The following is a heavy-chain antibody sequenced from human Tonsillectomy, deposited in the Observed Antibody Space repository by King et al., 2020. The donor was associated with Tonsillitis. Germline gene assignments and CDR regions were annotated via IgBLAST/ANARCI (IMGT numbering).Heavy chain of an antibody. CDR2: IYPGDSDT. D-gene: IGHD6-19*01. Sequence: QLVQSGAEVKKPGGSLKIYWKSSGYSFSSYWIGWVRQMPGKGLEWMGTIYPGDSDTRYSPSFQGQVTISADKSISTAYLQWSSLKASDTAMYYCARHREQWLGPIGYWGQGTLVTVSS. V-gene: IGHV5-51*01. J-gene: IGHJ4*02. CDR1: GYSFSSYW. CDR3: ARHREQWLGPIGY.